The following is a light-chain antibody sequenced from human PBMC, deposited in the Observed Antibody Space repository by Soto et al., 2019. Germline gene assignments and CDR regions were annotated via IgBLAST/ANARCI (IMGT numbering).Light chain of an antibody. J-gene: IGLJ2*01. Sequence: QSVLTQPPSVSGAPGERVTISCTGSTSNIGAGYDVHWYQQFPGSAPKLLIRTNNNRPSGVPDRFSGSRSGTSASLAITGLQAEDEASYYCQSYDSRLGGVLFGGGTKVTVL. CDR2: TNN. CDR1: TSNIGAGYD. CDR3: QSYDSRLGGVL. V-gene: IGLV1-40*01.